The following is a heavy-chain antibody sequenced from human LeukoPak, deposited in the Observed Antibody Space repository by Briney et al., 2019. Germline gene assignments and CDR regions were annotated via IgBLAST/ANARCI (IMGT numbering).Heavy chain of an antibody. Sequence: PSETLSLTCTVSGGSISSYYWSWIRQPPGKGLEWIGYIYYSGSTNYNPSLKSRVTISVDTSKNQFSLKLSSVTAADTAVYYCAKNIRQLGNYYYYMDVWGKGTTVTVSS. V-gene: IGHV4-59*01. CDR3: AKNIRQLGNYYYYMDV. D-gene: IGHD7-27*01. CDR2: IYYSGST. CDR1: GGSISSYY. J-gene: IGHJ6*03.